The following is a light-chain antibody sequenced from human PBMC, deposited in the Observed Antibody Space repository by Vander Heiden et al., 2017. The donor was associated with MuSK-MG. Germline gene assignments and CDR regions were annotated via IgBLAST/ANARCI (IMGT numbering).Light chain of an antibody. CDR1: QSVSSN. J-gene: IGKJ4*01. V-gene: IGKV3-15*01. CDR3: QHDNNWPPLT. CDR2: GAS. Sequence: EIVMTQSPATLSVSPGERATLYCRARQSVSSNLAWYQQKPGQAPRLLIYGASTRDTCIPARFSGSGYGTHFTLTSSSRQSEEFAVYYCQHDNNWPPLTFGGGTKVEIK.